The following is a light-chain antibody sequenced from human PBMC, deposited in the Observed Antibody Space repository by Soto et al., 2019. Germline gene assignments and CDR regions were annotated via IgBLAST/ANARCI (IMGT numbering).Light chain of an antibody. CDR3: AVWDDSLDGVV. CDR1: SSNIGDNT. Sequence: QSVLTQPPSASGTPGQSVPISCSGSSSNIGDNTVNWYQQLPGTAPKLLIYSNDQRSSGVPDRFSGSKSGTSASLAISGLQSEDEADYYCAVWDDSLDGVVFGGGTQLTVL. CDR2: SND. J-gene: IGLJ2*01. V-gene: IGLV1-44*01.